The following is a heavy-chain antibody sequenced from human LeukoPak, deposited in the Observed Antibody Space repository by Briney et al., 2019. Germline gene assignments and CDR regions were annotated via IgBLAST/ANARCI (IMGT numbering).Heavy chain of an antibody. J-gene: IGHJ6*03. CDR2: IIPIFGTA. D-gene: IGHD3-3*01. CDR1: GGTFSSYA. CDR3: ARGRGLDDFWSGYYGDYYYYYMDV. V-gene: IGHV1-69*13. Sequence: SVKVSCKASGGTFSSYAISWVRRAPGQGLEWMGGIIPIFGTANYAQKFQGRVTITADESTSTAYMELSSLRSEDTAVYYCARGRGLDDFWSGYYGDYYYYYMDVWGKGTTVTVSS.